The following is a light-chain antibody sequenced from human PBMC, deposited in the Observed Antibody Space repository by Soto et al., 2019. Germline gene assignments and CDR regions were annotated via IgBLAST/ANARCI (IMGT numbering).Light chain of an antibody. CDR3: QQYNSYSGT. CDR2: DAS. Sequence: DIQMTQSPSPLSASVGDRVTITCRASQSISSWLAWYQQKPGKATKLLIYDASSLESGVPSRFSGSGSGTEFTLTISSRQPDDFATYYCQQYNSYSGTFGQGTKVEIK. V-gene: IGKV1-5*01. CDR1: QSISSW. J-gene: IGKJ1*01.